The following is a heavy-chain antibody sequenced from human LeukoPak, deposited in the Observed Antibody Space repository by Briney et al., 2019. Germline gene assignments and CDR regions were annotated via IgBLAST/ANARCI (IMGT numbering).Heavy chain of an antibody. J-gene: IGHJ3*02. CDR2: INSDGRMT. D-gene: IGHD3-22*01. V-gene: IGHV3-74*01. CDR3: ARVGSTDSPHAFDI. CDR1: GFSFSSCW. Sequence: SGGSLRLSCAASGFSFSSCWMDWVRHAPGKGLVWVSGINSDGRMTRYAESVKGRFTISRDNAKNTLYLQMNTLRAEDTAVYYCARVGSTDSPHAFDIWGQGTTVSVSS.